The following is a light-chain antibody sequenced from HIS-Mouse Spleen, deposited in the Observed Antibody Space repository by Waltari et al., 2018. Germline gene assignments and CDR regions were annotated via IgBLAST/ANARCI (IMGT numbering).Light chain of an antibody. Sequence: SYELTQPPSVSVPPGQTARITCSGDALPNKYAYSYQQKSGQAPVLVIYEDSKRPSGIPERFSGSSSGTMATLTISGAQVEDEADYYCYSTDSSGNHRVFGGGTKLTVL. J-gene: IGLJ2*01. V-gene: IGLV3-10*01. CDR3: YSTDSSGNHRV. CDR2: EDS. CDR1: ALPNKY.